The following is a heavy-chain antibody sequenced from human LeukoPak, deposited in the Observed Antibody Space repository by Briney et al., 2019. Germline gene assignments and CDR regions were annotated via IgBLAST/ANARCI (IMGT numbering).Heavy chain of an antibody. Sequence: ASVKVSCKASGCTFSSYAISWVRQAPGQGLEWMGRIIPNLGIANYAQKFQGRVTITADKSTSTAYMELSSLRSEDTAVYYCARYYYDSSGYSPYYFDYWGQGTLVTVSS. CDR1: GCTFSSYA. CDR2: IIPNLGIA. V-gene: IGHV1-69*04. D-gene: IGHD3-22*01. CDR3: ARYYYDSSGYSPYYFDY. J-gene: IGHJ4*02.